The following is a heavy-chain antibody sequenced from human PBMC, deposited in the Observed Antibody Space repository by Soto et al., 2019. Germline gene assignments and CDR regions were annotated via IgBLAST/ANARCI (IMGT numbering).Heavy chain of an antibody. CDR1: GGSISSGDYY. V-gene: IGHV4-30-4*01. D-gene: IGHD2-15*01. CDR2: IYYSGTT. J-gene: IGHJ4*02. CDR3: ATVPYEALVVDH. Sequence: SETLSLTCTVSGGSISSGDYYWSWIRQPPGKGLEWIGYIYYSGTTYYNPSLKSRVTMSIDTSTNHFSLKLSSVTAADTAVYYCATVPYEALVVDHWGQGTLVTVSS.